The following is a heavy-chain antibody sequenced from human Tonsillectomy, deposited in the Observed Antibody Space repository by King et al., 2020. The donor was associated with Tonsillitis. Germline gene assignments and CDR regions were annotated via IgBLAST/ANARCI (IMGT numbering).Heavy chain of an antibody. CDR3: ASRTYYYDSSPGFYDYYYGMDV. Sequence: QLVQSGAEVKKPGSSVKVSCKASGGTFSSYAISWVRQAPGQGLEWMGGIIPIFGTANYAQKFQGRVTITADESTSTAYMELSSLRSEDTAVYYCASRTYYYDSSPGFYDYYYGMDVWGQGTTVTVSS. V-gene: IGHV1-69*01. D-gene: IGHD3-22*01. J-gene: IGHJ6*02. CDR2: IIPIFGTA. CDR1: GGTFSSYA.